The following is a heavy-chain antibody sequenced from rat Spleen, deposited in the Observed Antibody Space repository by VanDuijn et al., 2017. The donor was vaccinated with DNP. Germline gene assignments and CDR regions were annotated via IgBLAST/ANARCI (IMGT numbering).Heavy chain of an antibody. J-gene: IGHJ2*01. V-gene: IGHV3-1*01. CDR2: ISYSGST. CDR1: GYSITSSY. Sequence: EVQLQESGPGLVKTSQSLSLTCSVTGYSITSSYRWNWIRKFPGNKMEWIGHISYSGSTHYNPSLKSRISITRDTSKNQFFLQLNSVTTEDTATYYCARWSNFFDYWGQGVMVTVSS. CDR3: ARWSNFFDY.